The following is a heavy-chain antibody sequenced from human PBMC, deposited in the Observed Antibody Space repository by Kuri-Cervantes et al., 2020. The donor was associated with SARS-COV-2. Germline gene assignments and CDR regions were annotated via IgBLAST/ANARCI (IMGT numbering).Heavy chain of an antibody. CDR1: GFTFSSYW. CDR2: IKQDGSEK. V-gene: IGHV3-7*03. Sequence: GASMKISCAASGFTFSSYWMSWVRQAPGKGLEWVANIKQDGSEKYYVDSVKGRFTISRDNAKNSLYLQMNSLRAEDTAVYYCARARGYCTNGVCYLWFDPWGQGTLVTVSS. D-gene: IGHD2-8*01. J-gene: IGHJ5*02. CDR3: ARARGYCTNGVCYLWFDP.